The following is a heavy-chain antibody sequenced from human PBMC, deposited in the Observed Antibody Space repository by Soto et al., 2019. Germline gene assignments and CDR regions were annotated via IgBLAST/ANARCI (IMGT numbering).Heavy chain of an antibody. D-gene: IGHD6-13*01. CDR3: ARESSSFDY. CDR1: GFTFSSYA. CDR2: RSYDGSNK. J-gene: IGHJ4*02. Sequence: QVQLVESGGGVVQPGRSLRLSCAASGFTFSSYAMHWVRQGPGEGLEWVAVRSYDGSNKYYADSVKGRFTISRDNSKNTLYLQINSLRAEDTAVYYCARESSSFDYWGQGTLVTVSS. V-gene: IGHV3-30-3*01.